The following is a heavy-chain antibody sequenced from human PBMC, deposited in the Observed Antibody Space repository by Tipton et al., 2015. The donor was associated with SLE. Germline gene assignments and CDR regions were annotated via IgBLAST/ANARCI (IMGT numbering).Heavy chain of an antibody. V-gene: IGHV4-34*01. D-gene: IGHD3-9*01. CDR2: INHSGST. CDR1: GGSINSYY. J-gene: IGHJ3*02. CDR3: ASGILTGYAAFDI. Sequence: AGLVKPSETLSLTCTVSGGSINSYYWSWIRQPPGKELEWIGEINHSGSTNYNPSLKNRVTISIDTSKNQFSLKLTSVTAADTAVYYCASGILTGYAAFDIWGPGTMVSVSS.